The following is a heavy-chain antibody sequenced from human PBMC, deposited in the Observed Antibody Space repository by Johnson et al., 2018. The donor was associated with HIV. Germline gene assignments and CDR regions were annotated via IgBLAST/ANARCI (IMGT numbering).Heavy chain of an antibody. Sequence: VQLVESGGGVVQPGRSVRLSCAVSGLNFSDYGMHWVRQAPGKGLEWVSYISSSTDTIYYADSVKGRFTISRDNAKNSLSLQMNSLRAEDTAVYYCAKDPYSRKDAFDIWGQGTMVTVSS. V-gene: IGHV3-48*04. D-gene: IGHD1-14*01. CDR3: AKDPYSRKDAFDI. J-gene: IGHJ3*02. CDR1: GLNFSDYG. CDR2: ISSSTDTI.